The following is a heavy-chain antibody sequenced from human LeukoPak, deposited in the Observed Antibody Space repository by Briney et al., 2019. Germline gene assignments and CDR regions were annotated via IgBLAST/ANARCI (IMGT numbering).Heavy chain of an antibody. CDR2: IYYSGST. D-gene: IGHD3-22*01. CDR3: AGASSGYVDS. V-gene: IGHV4-31*03. CDR1: GGSIGSGGYY. Sequence: SETLSLTCTVSGGSIGSGGYYWSWIRPHPGKGLEWIGYIYYSGSTYYNPSLKSRVTVSVDTSKNQFTLKLSSVTAADTAVYYCAGASSGYVDSWGQGTLVTVSS. J-gene: IGHJ4*02.